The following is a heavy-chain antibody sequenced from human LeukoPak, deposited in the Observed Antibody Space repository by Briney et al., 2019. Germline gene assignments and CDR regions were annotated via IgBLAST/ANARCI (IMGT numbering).Heavy chain of an antibody. J-gene: IGHJ6*02. CDR3: GGVCVSGSCSGGMDV. CDR1: GFTFSSYE. V-gene: IGHV3-48*03. Sequence: GGSLRLSCAASGFTFSSYEMNWVRQAPGKGLEWVSYISSRGSTIHYAGSVKGRFTISRDNAKNSLYLQMNSLRAEDTAVYYCGGVCVSGSCSGGMDVWGQGTTVTVSS. CDR2: ISSRGSTI. D-gene: IGHD2-15*01.